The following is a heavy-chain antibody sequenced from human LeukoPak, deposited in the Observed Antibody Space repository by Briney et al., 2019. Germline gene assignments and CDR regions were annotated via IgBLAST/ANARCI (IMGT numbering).Heavy chain of an antibody. CDR3: ARCGVGVAAAAANC. D-gene: IGHD6-13*01. V-gene: IGHV3-7*01. Sequence: GGSLRLSCAASGFTLSSYWMSWVRQAPGKGLEWVANIKQDGSAIYHVDSVKGRFTISRDNAKNSLYLQMNSLRAEDTAVYYCARCGVGVAAAAANCWGQGTLLTVSS. CDR1: GFTLSSYW. J-gene: IGHJ4*02. CDR2: IKQDGSAI.